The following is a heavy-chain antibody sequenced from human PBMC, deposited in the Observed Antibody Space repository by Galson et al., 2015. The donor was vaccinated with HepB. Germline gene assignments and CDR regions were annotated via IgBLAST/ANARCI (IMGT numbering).Heavy chain of an antibody. J-gene: IGHJ4*02. CDR3: AREGPSAYFDY. D-gene: IGHD6-19*01. CDR1: GSTFSSYA. V-gene: IGHV3-30*04. CDR2: ISYDGSNK. Sequence: SLRLSCAASGSTFSSYAMHWVRQAPGKGLEWVAVISYDGSNKYYADSVKGRFTISRDNSKNTLYLQMNSLRAEDTAVYYCAREGPSAYFDYWGQGTLVTVSS.